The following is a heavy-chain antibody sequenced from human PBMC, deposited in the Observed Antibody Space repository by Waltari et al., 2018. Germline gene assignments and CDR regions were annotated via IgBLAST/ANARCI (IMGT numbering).Heavy chain of an antibody. CDR2: IRSKPNNYAT. CDR1: RFTFRGST. CDR3: TGGAVTGTDF. Sequence: EVQVVESGGGLVQPGGSLKLSCATSRFTFRGSTIHWVRQTSGKGLEWVGRIRSKPNNYATRYTASVEGRFTISRDDSENTAYLQMNSLMTEDTAVYYCTGGAVTGTDFWGQGTLVTVSS. V-gene: IGHV3-73*01. J-gene: IGHJ4*02. D-gene: IGHD6-13*01.